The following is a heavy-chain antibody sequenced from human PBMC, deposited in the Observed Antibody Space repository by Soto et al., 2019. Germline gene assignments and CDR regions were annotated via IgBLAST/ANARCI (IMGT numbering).Heavy chain of an antibody. CDR1: GGSVSSGSYY. V-gene: IGHV4-61*01. CDR2: IYYSGST. Sequence: QVQLQESGPGLVKPSETLSLTCTVSGGSVSSGSYYWSWIRQPPGKGLEWIGYIYYSGSTNYNPSHKSRVTLSADTSKNQFSLKLSSVTAADTAVYYCARGIEGWYQGRYYYGMDVWGQGTTVTVSS. J-gene: IGHJ6*02. D-gene: IGHD6-19*01. CDR3: ARGIEGWYQGRYYYGMDV.